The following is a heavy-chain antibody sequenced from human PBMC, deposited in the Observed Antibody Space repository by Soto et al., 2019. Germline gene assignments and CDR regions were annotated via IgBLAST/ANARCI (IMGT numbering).Heavy chain of an antibody. V-gene: IGHV3-9*01. D-gene: IGHD3-10*01. CDR2: ISWNSGSI. CDR3: ARVWFGERKGAFDI. Sequence: DVQLVESGGGLVQPGRSLRLSCAASGFTFDDYAMHWVRQAPGKGLEWVSGISWNSGSIGYADSVKGRFTISRDNAKNSLYLQMNSLRAEDTALYYCARVWFGERKGAFDIWGQGTMVTVSS. CDR1: GFTFDDYA. J-gene: IGHJ3*02.